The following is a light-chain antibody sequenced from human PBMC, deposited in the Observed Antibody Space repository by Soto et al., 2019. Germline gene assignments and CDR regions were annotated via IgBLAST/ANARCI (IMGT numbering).Light chain of an antibody. J-gene: IGKJ1*01. CDR3: QQYNSYSWT. CDR2: KAS. V-gene: IGKV1-5*03. CDR1: ESISSW. Sequence: DIQMTQSPPTLSASAGDRVTITCRASESISSWLAWYQQKPGKAPKLLMYKASSLESGVPSRFSGSGSGTEFTLTIRSLQTDDFANYYCQQYNSYSWTFGQGTKVDIK.